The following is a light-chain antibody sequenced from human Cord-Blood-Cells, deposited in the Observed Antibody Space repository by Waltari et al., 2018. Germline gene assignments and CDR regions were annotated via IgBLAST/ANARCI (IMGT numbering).Light chain of an antibody. CDR1: SRDVGSYNL. Sequence: QSALTQPASVSGSPGQSITISCTGTSRDVGSYNLVPWYQPHPGKAPKLMMYEVSKRPSGVSNRFSGSKSGNTASLTISGLQAEDEADYYCCSYAGSSTYVFGTGTKVTVL. V-gene: IGLV2-23*02. J-gene: IGLJ1*01. CDR3: CSYAGSSTYV. CDR2: EVS.